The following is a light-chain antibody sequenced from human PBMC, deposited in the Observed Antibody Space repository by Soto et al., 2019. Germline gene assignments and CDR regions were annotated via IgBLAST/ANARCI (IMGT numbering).Light chain of an antibody. J-gene: IGKJ5*01. CDR1: QSISSW. CDR2: DAS. CDR3: KQYGSSSI. V-gene: IGKV1-5*01. Sequence: DIQITPSPCTLSASVGDRGTITCRASQSISSWLAWYQQKPGKAPKLLIYDASSLESGVPSRFSGSGSGTEFTLTIGRLEPEDFAVYYCKQYGSSSIFGQGKQRAIK.